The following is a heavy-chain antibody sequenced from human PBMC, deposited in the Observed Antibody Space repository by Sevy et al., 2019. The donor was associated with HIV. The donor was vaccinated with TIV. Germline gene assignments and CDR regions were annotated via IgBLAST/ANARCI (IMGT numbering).Heavy chain of an antibody. Sequence: SETLSLTCTVSGASISSSGYYWGWIRQPPGKGLEWIASINYSGITFYNPSLQSRVTISADTSKNQYSLRLISVTAADSSIYVCVGPKLTYTNGWNYLDYWGQGTVVTVSS. D-gene: IGHD6-25*01. CDR2: INYSGIT. CDR1: GASISSSGYY. CDR3: VGPKLTYTNGWNYLDY. V-gene: IGHV4-39*01. J-gene: IGHJ4*02.